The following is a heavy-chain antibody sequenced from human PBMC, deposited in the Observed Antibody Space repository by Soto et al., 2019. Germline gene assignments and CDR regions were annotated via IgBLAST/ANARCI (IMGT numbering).Heavy chain of an antibody. Sequence: ASVKVSCKASGYTFTDYYLHWVRQAPGQGLEWMGWISPNNGATLYARKFKDRVTMTRDTSISTAYMDLHSLTSDDTAVYYCARGLAVIGRATDCWGQGTLVTVSS. CDR2: ISPNNGAT. D-gene: IGHD6-19*01. CDR3: ARGLAVIGRATDC. V-gene: IGHV1-2*02. CDR1: GYTFTDYY. J-gene: IGHJ4*02.